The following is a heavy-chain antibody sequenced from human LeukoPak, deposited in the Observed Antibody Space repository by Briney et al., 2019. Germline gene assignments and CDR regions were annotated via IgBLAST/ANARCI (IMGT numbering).Heavy chain of an antibody. Sequence: ASVKVSCKASGGTFSSYAISWVRQAPGQGLEWVGLINPTGSRTLYAQKFQGRVTMTRDMSTSTDYTELSSLRSEDTAIYYCARDNSVGGIAWWFDPWGQGTLVTVSS. CDR2: INPTGSRT. CDR1: GGTFSSYA. V-gene: IGHV1-46*01. D-gene: IGHD3-10*01. J-gene: IGHJ5*02. CDR3: ARDNSVGGIAWWFDP.